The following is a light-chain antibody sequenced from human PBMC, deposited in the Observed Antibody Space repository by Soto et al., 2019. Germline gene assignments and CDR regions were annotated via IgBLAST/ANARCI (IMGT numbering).Light chain of an antibody. Sequence: EIVLTQSPATLSLSPGERATLSCRTSQTVRSNLAWYQQKPGQAPRLLIYDVSKRATGTPARFSGGGSGTDFTLTIRSLEPEDYAVYYCQQRTNWLWTFGQGTKV. V-gene: IGKV3-11*01. CDR1: QTVRSN. CDR3: QQRTNWLWT. CDR2: DVS. J-gene: IGKJ1*01.